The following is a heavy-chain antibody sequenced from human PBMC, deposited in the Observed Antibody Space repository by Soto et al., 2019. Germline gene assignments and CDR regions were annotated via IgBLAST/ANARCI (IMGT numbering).Heavy chain of an antibody. V-gene: IGHV1-69*01. J-gene: IGHJ6*02. CDR2: IIPIFGTA. Sequence: QVQLVQSGAEVKKPGSSVKVSCKASGGTFSSYAISWVRQAPGQGLEWMGGIIPIFGTANYAQKFQGRVTITADESTSTAYMELSSLRSEDTAVYYCARVYDYGGNPYYCYGMDVWGQGTTVTVSS. CDR1: GGTFSSYA. CDR3: ARVYDYGGNPYYCYGMDV. D-gene: IGHD4-17*01.